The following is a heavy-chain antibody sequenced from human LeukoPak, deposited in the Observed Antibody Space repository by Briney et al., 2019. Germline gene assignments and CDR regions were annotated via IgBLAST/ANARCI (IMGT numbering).Heavy chain of an antibody. CDR1: GVSISSSNSY. V-gene: IGHV4-39*07. Sequence: PSETLSLTCTVSGVSISSSNSYWGWIRQPPGKGLEWIGSIYYSGSTYYNPSLKSRVTISVDTSKNQFSLKLSSVTAADTAVYYCAFTVTTLRPFDYWGQGTLVTVSS. J-gene: IGHJ4*02. CDR3: AFTVTTLRPFDY. CDR2: IYYSGST. D-gene: IGHD4-17*01.